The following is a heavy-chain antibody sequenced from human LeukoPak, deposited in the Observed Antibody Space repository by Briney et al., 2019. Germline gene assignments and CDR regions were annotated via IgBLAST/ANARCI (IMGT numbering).Heavy chain of an antibody. Sequence: GGSLRLSCAASGFTFSSYGMHWVRQAPGKGLEWVAFIRYDGSNKYYADSVKGRFTISRDNSKNTLYLQMNSLRAEDTAVYYCAKAARGYYDFWSGYLDYWGQGTLVTVSS. CDR2: IRYDGSNK. CDR3: AKAARGYYDFWSGYLDY. D-gene: IGHD3-3*01. CDR1: GFTFSSYG. J-gene: IGHJ4*02. V-gene: IGHV3-30*02.